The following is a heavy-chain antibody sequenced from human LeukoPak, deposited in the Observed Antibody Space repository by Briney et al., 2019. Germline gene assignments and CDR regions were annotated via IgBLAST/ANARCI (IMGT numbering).Heavy chain of an antibody. Sequence: GGSLRLSCAASGFTVSSNYMSWVRQAPGKGLEWVSVISVKGRFTISRDNSKNTLFLQMNSLRAEDTALYYCARIGHDLYQTFDFWGHGTLITVSS. CDR3: ARIGHDLYQTFDF. D-gene: IGHD2-2*01. J-gene: IGHJ4*01. V-gene: IGHV3-53*01. CDR2: I. CDR1: GFTVSSNY.